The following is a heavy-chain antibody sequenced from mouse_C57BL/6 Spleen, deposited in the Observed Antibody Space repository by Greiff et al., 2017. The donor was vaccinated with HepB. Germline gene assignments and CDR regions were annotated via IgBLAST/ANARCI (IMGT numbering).Heavy chain of an antibody. CDR1: GYTFTSYW. J-gene: IGHJ2*01. V-gene: IGHV1-55*01. CDR2: IYPGSGST. Sequence: QVQLQQPGAELVKPGASVKMSCKASGYTFTSYWITWVKQRPGQGLEWIGDIYPGSGSTNYNEKFKSKATLTVDTSSSTAYMQLSSLTSDDSAVYYCARRSNYEWKGVDYWGQGTTLTVSS. D-gene: IGHD2-5*01. CDR3: ARRSNYEWKGVDY.